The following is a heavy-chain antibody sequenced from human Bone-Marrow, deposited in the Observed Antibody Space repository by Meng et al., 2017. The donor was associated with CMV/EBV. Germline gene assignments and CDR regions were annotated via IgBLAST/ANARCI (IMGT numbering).Heavy chain of an antibody. J-gene: IGHJ5*02. D-gene: IGHD3-22*01. CDR1: YY. Sequence: YYWSWIRQPPGKGLEWIGEINHSGSTNYNPSLKSRVTISVDTSKNQFSLKLSSVTAADTAVYYCAGYRQYTSKYYYDSSGYYNWFDPWGQGTLVTVSS. CDR3: AGYRQYTSKYYYDSSGYYNWFDP. V-gene: IGHV4-34*01. CDR2: INHSGST.